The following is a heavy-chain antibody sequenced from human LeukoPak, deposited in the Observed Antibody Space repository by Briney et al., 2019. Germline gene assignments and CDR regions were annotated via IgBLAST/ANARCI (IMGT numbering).Heavy chain of an antibody. Sequence: ASETLSLTCTVSGGSISSYYWSWIRQPPGKGLEWIGYIYYSGSTNYNPSLKSRVTISVDTSKNQFSLKLSSVTAADTAVYYCARCPGYYYDSSGYPTDAFDIWGQGTMVTVSS. J-gene: IGHJ3*02. D-gene: IGHD3-22*01. CDR2: IYYSGST. V-gene: IGHV4-59*08. CDR3: ARCPGYYYDSSGYPTDAFDI. CDR1: GGSISSYY.